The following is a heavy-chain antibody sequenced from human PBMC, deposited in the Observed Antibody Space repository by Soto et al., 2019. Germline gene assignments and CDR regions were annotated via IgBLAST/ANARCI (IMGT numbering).Heavy chain of an antibody. D-gene: IGHD3-10*01. CDR2: IYYSGSA. CDR1: GGSISTGGYY. J-gene: IGHJ4*02. CDR3: ARFYYASGSLIVRAPDY. Sequence: PSETLSLTCTVSGGSISTGGYYWSWIRQHPGKGLEWIGYIYYSGSAYYNPSLQSRLTMSVDTSKNQFSLKLNSVTAADTAVYYRARFYYASGSLIVRAPDYWGQGTLVTVSS. V-gene: IGHV4-31*03.